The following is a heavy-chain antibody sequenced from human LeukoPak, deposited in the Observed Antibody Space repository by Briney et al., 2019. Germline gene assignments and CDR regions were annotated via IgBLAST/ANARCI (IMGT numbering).Heavy chain of an antibody. CDR2: ISYDGSNK. V-gene: IGHV3-30*01. CDR1: GFTFSSYA. CDR3: ARDLSSSSPV. D-gene: IGHD6-6*01. J-gene: IGHJ6*04. Sequence: GGSLRLSCAASGFTFSSYAMHWVRQAPGKGLEWVAVISYDGSNKYYADSVKGRFTISRDNSKNTLYLQMNSLRAEDTAVYYCARDLSSSSPVWGKGTTVTVSS.